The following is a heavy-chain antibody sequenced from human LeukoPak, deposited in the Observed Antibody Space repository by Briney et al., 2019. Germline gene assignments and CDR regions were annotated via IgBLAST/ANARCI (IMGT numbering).Heavy chain of an antibody. CDR3: AKDSTVTPDY. J-gene: IGHJ4*02. CDR1: GFTFSSYA. D-gene: IGHD4-17*01. CDR2: VSGSGGST. V-gene: IGHV3-23*01. Sequence: GGSLRLSCAASGFTFSSYAMSWVRQAPGKGLEWVSAVSGSGGSTCYADSVKGRFTISRDNSKNTLYLQMNSLRAEDTAVYYCAKDSTVTPDYWGQGTLVTVSS.